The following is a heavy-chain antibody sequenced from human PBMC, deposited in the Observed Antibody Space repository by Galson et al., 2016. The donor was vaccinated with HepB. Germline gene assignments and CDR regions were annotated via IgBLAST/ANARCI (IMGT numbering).Heavy chain of an antibody. CDR1: GSTLTSYD. CDR2: MNPNSGNT. CDR3: VPHLTETPDYFHF. D-gene: IGHD1-20*01. J-gene: IGHJ4*02. V-gene: IGHV1-8*01. Sequence: SVKVSCKASGSTLTSYDIDWVRQATGQGLEWMGWMNPNSGNTGYAQKFQGRVTMTRDNSINTAYMELGDLRSEDTAVYYCVPHLTETPDYFHFWGQGTLVTVSS.